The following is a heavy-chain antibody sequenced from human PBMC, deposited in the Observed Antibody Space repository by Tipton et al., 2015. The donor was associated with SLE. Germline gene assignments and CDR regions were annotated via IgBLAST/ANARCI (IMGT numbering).Heavy chain of an antibody. CDR2: ISGSGSHT. CDR1: SFTFSSYA. CDR3: AKGRGFGAIYPFER. D-gene: IGHD4/OR15-4a*01. Sequence: SLRLSCAASSFTFSSYAMSWVRQAPGKGLQWVSSISGSGSHTSYADSVKGRFTISRARSNTLYLQMNSLRAEDTALYYCAKGRGFGAIYPFERWGQGNLVTVSS. J-gene: IGHJ4*02. V-gene: IGHV3-23*01.